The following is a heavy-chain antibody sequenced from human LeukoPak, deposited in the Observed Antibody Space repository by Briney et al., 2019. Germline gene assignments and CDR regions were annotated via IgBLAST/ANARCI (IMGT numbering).Heavy chain of an antibody. CDR1: GYTFTSYA. CDR2: INTNTGNP. V-gene: IGHV7-4-1*02. Sequence: ASVKVSCKASGYTFTSYAMNWVRQAPGQGLEWMGWINTNTGNPTYAQGFTGRFVFSLDTPVSTAYLQISSLKAEDTAVYYCARARSETTVTTPSGYYYYMDVWGKGTTVTVSS. J-gene: IGHJ6*03. CDR3: ARARSETTVTTPSGYYYYMDV. D-gene: IGHD4-11*01.